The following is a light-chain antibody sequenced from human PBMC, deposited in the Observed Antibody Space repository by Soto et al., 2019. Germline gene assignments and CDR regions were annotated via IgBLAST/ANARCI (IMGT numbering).Light chain of an antibody. CDR3: QQLNSYPQIT. J-gene: IGKJ5*01. Sequence: DIQLTQSPSFLSASLGDRFTITCLSSQGISSYLAWYQQKPGKAPKLLIYAASTLQSGVPSRFSGSGSGTEFTLTISSLQPEDFATYYCQQLNSYPQITFGQGTRLEI. V-gene: IGKV1-9*01. CDR1: QGISSY. CDR2: AAS.